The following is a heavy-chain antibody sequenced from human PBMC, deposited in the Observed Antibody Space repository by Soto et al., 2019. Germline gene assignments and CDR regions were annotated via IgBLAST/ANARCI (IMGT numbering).Heavy chain of an antibody. CDR2: IYYSGST. Sequence: QVQLQESGPGLVKPSETLSLTCTVSGGSISSYYWSWIRQPPGKGLEWIGYIYYSGSTNYNPSLKSPLTISVDTPKNHFSLKLSSGTAADTAMYYRARVSGRDGYNLGYWGQGALVTVSS. D-gene: IGHD5-12*01. CDR1: GGSISSYY. J-gene: IGHJ4*02. V-gene: IGHV4-59*01. CDR3: ARVSGRDGYNLGY.